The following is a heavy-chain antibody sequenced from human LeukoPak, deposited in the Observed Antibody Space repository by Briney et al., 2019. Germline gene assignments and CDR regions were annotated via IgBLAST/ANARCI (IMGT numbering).Heavy chain of an antibody. Sequence: ASVKVSCKASGYTFTGYYMHWVRQAPGQGLEWMGRINPNSGGTNYAQKFQGRVTMTRDTSISTAYMGLSRLRSDDPAVYYCARGPTVTTRVTWFDPWGQGTLVTVSS. V-gene: IGHV1-2*06. CDR2: INPNSGGT. J-gene: IGHJ5*02. CDR3: ARGPTVTTRVTWFDP. CDR1: GYTFTGYY. D-gene: IGHD4-17*01.